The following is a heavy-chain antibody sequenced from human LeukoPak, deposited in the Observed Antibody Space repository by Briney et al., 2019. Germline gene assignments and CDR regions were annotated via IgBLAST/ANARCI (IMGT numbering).Heavy chain of an antibody. D-gene: IGHD5-18*01. CDR1: GGSISTYY. Sequence: SETLSLTCSVSGGSISTYYWNWIRQTPGKGLEWIGHISYGNTDYNPSLKSRVTISVDTSKDQFSLKLPSVTAADTAVYYCARDKAHSYGRYFDPWGQGALVTVSS. V-gene: IGHV4-59*01. CDR2: ISYGNT. J-gene: IGHJ5*02. CDR3: ARDKAHSYGRYFDP.